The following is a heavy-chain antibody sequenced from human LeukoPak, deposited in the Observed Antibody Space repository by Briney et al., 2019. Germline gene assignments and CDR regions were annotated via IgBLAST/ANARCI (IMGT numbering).Heavy chain of an antibody. J-gene: IGHJ3*02. D-gene: IGHD3-16*01. CDR3: ARGLGDI. Sequence: GGSLRLSCAASGFTFSYYWMHWVRQAPGKGLVWVSRINTDGSGTGYADSVKGRFTISRDNAKNALFLQMNSLRAEDTAVYYCARGLGDIWGQGTMVTVSS. CDR1: GFTFSYYW. CDR2: INTDGSGT. V-gene: IGHV3-74*01.